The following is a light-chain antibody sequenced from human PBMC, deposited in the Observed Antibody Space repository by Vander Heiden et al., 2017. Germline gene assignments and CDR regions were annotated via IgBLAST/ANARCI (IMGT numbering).Light chain of an antibody. CDR3: QSYDSSLSGSVV. J-gene: IGLJ2*01. V-gene: IGLV1-40*01. CDR2: GNS. CDR1: SSNIGAGYD. Sequence: QSVLTQPPSVSGAPGQRVTISCTGSSSNIGAGYDVHWYPQLPGTAPKPLIYGNSNRPSGVPDRFSGSKSGTSASLAITGLQAEDEADYYCQSYDSSLSGSVVFGGGTKLTVL.